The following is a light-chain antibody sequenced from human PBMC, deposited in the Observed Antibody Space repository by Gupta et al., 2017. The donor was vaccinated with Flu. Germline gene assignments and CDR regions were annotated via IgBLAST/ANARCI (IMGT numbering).Light chain of an antibody. J-gene: IGKJ1*01. CDR3: QQYGSSPLT. Sequence: CRAGQSVSSSYLAWYQQKPGQAPRLLIYGASSRATGIPDRFSGSGSGTDFTLTISRLEPEDFAVYYCQQYGSSPLTFGQGTKVEIK. CDR2: GAS. CDR1: QSVSSSY. V-gene: IGKV3-20*01.